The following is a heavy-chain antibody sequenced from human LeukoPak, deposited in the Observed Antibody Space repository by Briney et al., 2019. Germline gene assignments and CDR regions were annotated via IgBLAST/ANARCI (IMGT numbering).Heavy chain of an antibody. Sequence: GGSLRLSCAASGFTFDDYGMSWVRQAPGKGLEWVSAISGSGGSTYYADSVKGRFTISRDNSKNTLYLQMNSLRAEDTAVYYCANGAVAGTSPFDYWGQGTLVTVSS. J-gene: IGHJ4*02. D-gene: IGHD6-19*01. CDR2: ISGSGGST. CDR3: ANGAVAGTSPFDY. CDR1: GFTFDDYG. V-gene: IGHV3-23*01.